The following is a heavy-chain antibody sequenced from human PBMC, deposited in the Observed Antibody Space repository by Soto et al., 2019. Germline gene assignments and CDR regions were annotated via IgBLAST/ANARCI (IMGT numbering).Heavy chain of an antibody. CDR2: IYWDDDK. CDR1: GFSLSTSGVG. J-gene: IGHJ6*02. D-gene: IGHD2-15*01. Sequence: QITLKESGPTLVKPTQTLTLTCTFSGFSLSTSGVGVGWIRQPPGKALEWLALIYWDDDKRYSPSLTSRLTITKATSHIQVVLTMSNMDPVDTATYYCAHVLVVVANYGMDVWGQGTTVTVSS. CDR3: AHVLVVVANYGMDV. V-gene: IGHV2-5*02.